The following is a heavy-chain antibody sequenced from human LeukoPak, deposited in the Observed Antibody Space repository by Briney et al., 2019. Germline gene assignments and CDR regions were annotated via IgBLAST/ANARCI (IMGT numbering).Heavy chain of an antibody. CDR2: IYHSGST. V-gene: IGHV4-38-2*02. Sequence: SETLSLTCTVSDYSISSGYYWGWIRQPPGKGLEWIGSIYHSGSTYYNPSLKSRVTISVDTAKNQFSLKQSSVTAADTAVYYCARDHRVYAVTRFYYYYYMDVWGKGTTVTVSS. D-gene: IGHD6-13*01. CDR3: ARDHRVYAVTRFYYYYYMDV. J-gene: IGHJ6*03. CDR1: DYSISSGYY.